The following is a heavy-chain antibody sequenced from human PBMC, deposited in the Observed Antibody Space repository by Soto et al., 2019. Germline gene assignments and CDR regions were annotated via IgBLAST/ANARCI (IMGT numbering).Heavy chain of an antibody. CDR3: ARGLYYDFWSAQRKDAFDI. J-gene: IGHJ3*02. CDR2: IYYSGST. V-gene: IGHV4-59*01. D-gene: IGHD3-3*01. CDR1: GGSISSYY. Sequence: SETLSLTCTVSGGSISSYYWSWIRQPPGKGLEWIGYIYYSGSTNYNPSLKSRVTISVDTSKNQFSLKLSSVTAADTAVYYCARGLYYDFWSAQRKDAFDIWGQGTMVTVSS.